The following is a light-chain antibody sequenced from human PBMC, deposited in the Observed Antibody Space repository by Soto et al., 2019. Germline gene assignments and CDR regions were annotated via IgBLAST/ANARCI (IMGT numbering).Light chain of an antibody. J-gene: IGKJ1*01. CDR3: QQYGSSRT. V-gene: IGKV3-20*01. CDR2: GAS. Sequence: EIVLTQSPGTLSLSPGERATLSCRASQSVSSSYLAWYQQKPGQAPRLLIYGASSRATGIPDRFSGSGSGTDFTLTISRPEPEDLAVYYCQQYGSSRTFGQGTKVEIK. CDR1: QSVSSSY.